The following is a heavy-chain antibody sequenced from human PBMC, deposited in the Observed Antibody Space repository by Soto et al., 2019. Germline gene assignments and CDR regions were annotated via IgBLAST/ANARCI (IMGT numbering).Heavy chain of an antibody. CDR3: TRSRRSILMVYGFGGMDV. CDR2: ISGSGDGT. D-gene: IGHD2-8*01. CDR1: DFNVGSVY. J-gene: IGHJ6*02. Sequence: VQLVETGGGLVPPGGSLRLSCAASDFNVGSVYLSWVRQSPGKGLEWVSSISGSGDGTYYGDSVKGRFTISRDSSSSTLYLQMDNLRGEDTAVYFCTRSRRSILMVYGFGGMDVWGQGTTVTVSS. V-gene: IGHV3-53*02.